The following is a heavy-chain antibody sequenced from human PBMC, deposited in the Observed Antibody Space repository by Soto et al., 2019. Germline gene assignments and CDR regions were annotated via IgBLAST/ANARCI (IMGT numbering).Heavy chain of an antibody. J-gene: IGHJ6*02. CDR1: GDSSTSYY. Sequence: PSETLSLTCSVSGDSSTSYYWSWIRQSPGKGLEWIGYIHDSGRTNYNPSLKSRLTISVDTSKNQFSLKVRSVTAAGTAVYYCARFGRGDTYYGLDVWGQGTTVTVS. CDR2: IHDSGRT. CDR3: ARFGRGDTYYGLDV. D-gene: IGHD3-10*01. V-gene: IGHV4-59*01.